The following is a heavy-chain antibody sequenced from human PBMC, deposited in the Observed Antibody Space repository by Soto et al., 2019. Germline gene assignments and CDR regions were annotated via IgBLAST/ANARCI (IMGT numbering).Heavy chain of an antibody. V-gene: IGHV3-23*01. CDR3: AKVFGERSYYYYMDV. Sequence: GGSLRLSCAASGFTFSSYAMSWVRQAPGKGLEWVSAISGSGGSTYYADSVKGRFTISRDNSKNTLYLQMNSLRAEDTAVYYCAKVFGERSYYYYMDVWGKGTTVTVSS. CDR2: ISGSGGST. CDR1: GFTFSSYA. D-gene: IGHD3-10*01. J-gene: IGHJ6*03.